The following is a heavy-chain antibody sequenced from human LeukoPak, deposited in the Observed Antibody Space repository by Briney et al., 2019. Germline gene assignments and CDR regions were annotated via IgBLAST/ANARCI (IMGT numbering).Heavy chain of an antibody. J-gene: IGHJ6*03. CDR3: AKDPWDCSGRSCPMYYYYMDV. D-gene: IGHD2-15*01. V-gene: IGHV3-30*02. CDR2: IQYDGSEK. Sequence: PGGSLTLSCAASGFTFSSYGMHWVRQAPGKGLEWVAFIQYDGSEKYYANSVEGRCTISRDHSENAVYLQMNSLRAEDTAVYYCAKDPWDCSGRSCPMYYYYMDVWGKGTTVTVSS. CDR1: GFTFSSYG.